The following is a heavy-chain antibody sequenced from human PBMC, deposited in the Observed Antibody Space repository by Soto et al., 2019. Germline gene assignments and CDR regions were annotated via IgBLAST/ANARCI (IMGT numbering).Heavy chain of an antibody. CDR2: INAGNGST. CDR3: ARDIQLWSFDY. J-gene: IGHJ4*02. D-gene: IGHD5-18*01. V-gene: IGHV1-3*01. Sequence: GASVKVSCKASGYTFTSYAMHWVRQAPGQRLEWMGWINAGNGSTKYSQKFQGRVTITRDTSASTAYMELSSLRSEDTAVYYCARDIQLWSFDYWGQGTLVTVSS. CDR1: GYTFTSYA.